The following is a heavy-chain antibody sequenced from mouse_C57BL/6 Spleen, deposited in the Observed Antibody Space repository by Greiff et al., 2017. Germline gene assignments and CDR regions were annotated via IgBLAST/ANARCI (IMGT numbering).Heavy chain of an antibody. Sequence: EVQGVESGGGLVKPGGSLKLSCAASGFTFSSYAMSWVRQTPEKRLEWVATISDGGSYTYYPDNVKGRFTISRDNAKNNLYLQMSHLKSEDTAMYYGARYYYGSSPFSMDYWGQGTSVTVSS. CDR2: ISDGGSYT. D-gene: IGHD1-1*01. V-gene: IGHV5-4*01. J-gene: IGHJ4*01. CDR1: GFTFSSYA. CDR3: ARYYYGSSPFSMDY.